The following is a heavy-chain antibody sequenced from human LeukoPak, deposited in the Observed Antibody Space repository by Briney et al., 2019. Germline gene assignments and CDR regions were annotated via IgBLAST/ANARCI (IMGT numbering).Heavy chain of an antibody. CDR2: ITSRDGTT. CDR3: ARDRPNYYGSDGHYYRRDGDY. CDR1: GFTFGIYA. D-gene: IGHD3-22*01. J-gene: IGHJ4*02. Sequence: PGGSLRLSCAASGFTFGIYAMSWVRQTPGKGLEWVSSITSRDGTTYYADSVKGRFTISRDNSENTLYLQMNSLRAEDSALYYCARDRPNYYGSDGHYYRRDGDYWGQGTLVTVSS. V-gene: IGHV3-23*01.